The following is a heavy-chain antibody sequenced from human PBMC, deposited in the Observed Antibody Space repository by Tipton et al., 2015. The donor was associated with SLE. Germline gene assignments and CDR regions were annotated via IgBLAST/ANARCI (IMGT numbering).Heavy chain of an antibody. CDR3: TRDRTPDYYYYYMDV. Sequence: TLSLTCAVSGGSIRSYYWTWIRQPPGKRLEWIAYIYHSGITNYNPSLQSRVTISVDRSKNQFSLKLTSVTAADTAVYYCTRDRTPDYYYYYMDVWGQGTTVTVSS. D-gene: IGHD2-15*01. CDR2: IYHSGIT. CDR1: GGSIRSYY. J-gene: IGHJ6*03. V-gene: IGHV4-59*01.